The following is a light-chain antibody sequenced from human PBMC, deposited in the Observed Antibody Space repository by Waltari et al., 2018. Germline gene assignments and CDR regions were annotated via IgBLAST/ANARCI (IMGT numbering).Light chain of an antibody. CDR1: QSVLYSSNNKNY. V-gene: IGKV4-1*01. Sequence: DIVMTQSPDSLAVSLGERATINCKSRQSVLYSSNNKNYLGLYQQKPGQPPKLLIYWASTRESGVPDRFSGSGSGTDFTLTISSLQAEDVAVYYCHQYYVAPPAFGQGTRLEIK. CDR2: WAS. CDR3: HQYYVAPPA. J-gene: IGKJ2*01.